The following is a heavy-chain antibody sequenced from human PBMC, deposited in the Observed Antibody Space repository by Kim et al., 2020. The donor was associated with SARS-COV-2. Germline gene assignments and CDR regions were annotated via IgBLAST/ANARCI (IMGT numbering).Heavy chain of an antibody. CDR2: ATSYTA. Sequence: ATSYTAEYARAVKGRFTISRDDPKNSLYLQMNSLKTEDTAVYYCANNGMDVWGQGTTVTVSS. J-gene: IGHJ6*02. CDR3: ANNGMDV. V-gene: IGHV3-72*01.